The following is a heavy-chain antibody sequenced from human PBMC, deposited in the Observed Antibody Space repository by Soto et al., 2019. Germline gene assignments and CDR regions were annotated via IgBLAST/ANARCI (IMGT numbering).Heavy chain of an antibody. J-gene: IGHJ6*02. CDR1: GFTFSSCA. V-gene: IGHV3-23*01. Sequence: GSLRLSSAASGFTFSSCAMGWVRQAPGKGLEWVSDIIDSGASTYYADSVKGRFTISRDNSKSTLYLQMNSLRAEDTALYYCAKGRSYYYYYGVDVWGQGTTVTVSS. CDR3: AKGRSYYYYYGVDV. CDR2: IIDSGAST.